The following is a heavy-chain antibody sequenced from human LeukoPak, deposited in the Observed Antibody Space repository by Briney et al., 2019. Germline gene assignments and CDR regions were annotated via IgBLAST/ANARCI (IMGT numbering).Heavy chain of an antibody. CDR2: INPSGGST. D-gene: IGHD3-3*01. CDR3: ARERITIFGVVYYYYYGMDV. V-gene: IGHV1-46*01. Sequence: ASVKVSCKASGYTFTSCYMHWVRQAPGQGLEWMGIINPSGGSTSYAQKFQGWVTMTRDTSISTAYMELSRLRSDDTAVYYCARERITIFGVVYYYYYGMDVWGQGTTVTVSS. J-gene: IGHJ6*02. CDR1: GYTFTSCY.